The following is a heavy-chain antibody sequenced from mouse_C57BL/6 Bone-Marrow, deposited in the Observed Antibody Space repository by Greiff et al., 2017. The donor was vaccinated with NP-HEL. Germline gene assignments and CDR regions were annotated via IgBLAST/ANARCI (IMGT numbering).Heavy chain of an antibody. CDR1: GFTFTDYY. V-gene: IGHV7-3*01. J-gene: IGHJ3*01. Sequence: EVKLVESGVFSVQPGGARRLSWAASGFTFTDYYMSWVRQPPGKALEWLGFIRNKANGYTTEYSASVKGRFTISRDNSQSILYLQMNALRAEDSATYYCARDYPFAYWGQGTLVTVSA. CDR2: IRNKANGYTT. CDR3: ARDYPFAY. D-gene: IGHD2-4*01.